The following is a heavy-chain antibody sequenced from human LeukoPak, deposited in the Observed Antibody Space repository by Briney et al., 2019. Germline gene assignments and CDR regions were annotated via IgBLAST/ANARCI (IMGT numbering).Heavy chain of an antibody. Sequence: ASVKVSCKASGYTFTSYGISWVRQAPGQGLEWMGWISAYNGNTNYAQKLQGRVTMTTDTSTSTAYMELRSLISDDTAVDYCARSGVPAAMSPLHWFDPWGQGTLVTVSS. CDR2: ISAYNGNT. J-gene: IGHJ5*02. D-gene: IGHD2-2*01. CDR3: ARSGVPAAMSPLHWFDP. CDR1: GYTFTSYG. V-gene: IGHV1-18*01.